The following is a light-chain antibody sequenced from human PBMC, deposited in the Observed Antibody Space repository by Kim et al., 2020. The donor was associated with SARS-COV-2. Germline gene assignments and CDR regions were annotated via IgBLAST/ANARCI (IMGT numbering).Light chain of an antibody. Sequence: LGQTVRITCQGDSLRSYYASWYQQKPGQAPVLVIYGKNNRPSGIPDRFSGSSSGNTASLTLTGAQAEDEADYYCNSRDSSGNHLYVFGTGTKVTVL. CDR1: SLRSYY. J-gene: IGLJ1*01. V-gene: IGLV3-19*01. CDR3: NSRDSSGNHLYV. CDR2: GKN.